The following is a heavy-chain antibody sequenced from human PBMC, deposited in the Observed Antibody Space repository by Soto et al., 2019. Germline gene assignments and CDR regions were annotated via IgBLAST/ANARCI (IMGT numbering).Heavy chain of an antibody. D-gene: IGHD6-19*01. CDR2: ISSSSSYI. V-gene: IGHV3-21*01. J-gene: IGHJ6*02. CDR1: GFTCSSYS. Sequence: GGSLKIACAASGFTCSSYSMNWVRQAPGKGLEWVSSISSSSSYIYYADSVKGRFTISRDNAKNSLYLQMNSMRAEDTAVYYCARDSGIAVAMYYYNHYGMSFWGLLSTVTVSS. CDR3: ARDSGIAVAMYYYNHYGMSF.